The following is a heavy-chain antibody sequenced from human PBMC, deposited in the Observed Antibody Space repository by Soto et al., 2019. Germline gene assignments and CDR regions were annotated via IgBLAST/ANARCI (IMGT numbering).Heavy chain of an antibody. Sequence: SVKVSCKASGHTFTSYPTRWVRLAPGERLEWMGWIDAGNGNTKYSQKFRGRVTFTTDTSASTAYRDLSILRSEDTALYYCVRTIYTYGTPYYGMDVGGQGTTVTGYS. V-gene: IGHV1-3*01. CDR3: VRTIYTYGTPYYGMDV. CDR2: IDAGNGNT. CDR1: GHTFTSYP. J-gene: IGHJ6*01. D-gene: IGHD5-18*01.